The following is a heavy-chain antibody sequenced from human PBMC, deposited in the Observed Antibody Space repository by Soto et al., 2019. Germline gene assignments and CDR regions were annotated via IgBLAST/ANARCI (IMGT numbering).Heavy chain of an antibody. Sequence: SDTLSLTSTVSGGSIRSSRYYWGWIRQPPGKGLEWIGSIYYSGSTYYNPSLKSRVNISEDTSKNQFSLKLSTETAADTAVYYCERLSQLTGDGVDYYFYGMDVWGQGTTVTVSS. CDR2: IYYSGST. CDR1: GGSIRSSRYY. V-gene: IGHV4-39*01. D-gene: IGHD7-27*01. CDR3: ERLSQLTGDGVDYYFYGMDV. J-gene: IGHJ6*02.